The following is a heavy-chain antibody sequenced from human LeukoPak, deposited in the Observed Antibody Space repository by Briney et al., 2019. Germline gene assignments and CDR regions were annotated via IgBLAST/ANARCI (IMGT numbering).Heavy chain of an antibody. D-gene: IGHD6-13*01. CDR3: ARSVPIAAAGTDWFDP. V-gene: IGHV4-39*01. CDR2: IYYSGST. CDR1: GGSISSSSYY. Sequence: PSETLSLTCTVSGGSISSSSYYWGWIRQPPGKGLEWIGSIYYSGSTYYNPSLESRVTISVDTSKNQFSPKLSSVTAADTAVYYCARSVPIAAAGTDWFDPWGQGTLVTVSS. J-gene: IGHJ5*02.